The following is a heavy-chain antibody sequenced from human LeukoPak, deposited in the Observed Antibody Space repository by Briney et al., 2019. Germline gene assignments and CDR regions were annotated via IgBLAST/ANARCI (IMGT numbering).Heavy chain of an antibody. Sequence: PSETLSLTCTVSGGSISSYYWSWIRQPPGKGLEWIGYIYYSGSTNYNPSLKSRVTISVDTSKNQFSLKLSSVTAADTAVYYCAGEGSVEQLVVRQYYFDYWGQGTLVTVSS. CDR2: IYYSGST. CDR1: GGSISSYY. V-gene: IGHV4-59*01. J-gene: IGHJ4*02. CDR3: AGEGSVEQLVVRQYYFDY. D-gene: IGHD6-6*01.